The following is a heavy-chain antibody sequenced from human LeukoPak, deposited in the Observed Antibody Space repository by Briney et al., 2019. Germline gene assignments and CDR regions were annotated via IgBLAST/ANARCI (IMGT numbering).Heavy chain of an antibody. Sequence: ASVTVSCKASGYSFISYDINWVRQAPGQGLGWMGWMNPNSGYAGFAQKFQGRVTSTRDTSTGTAYLELSSLRSEDTAVYFCARGEYYGSGSWGYWGQGTLVTVSS. D-gene: IGHD3-10*01. CDR1: GYSFISYD. CDR3: ARGEYYGSGSWGY. J-gene: IGHJ4*02. CDR2: MNPNSGYA. V-gene: IGHV1-8*02.